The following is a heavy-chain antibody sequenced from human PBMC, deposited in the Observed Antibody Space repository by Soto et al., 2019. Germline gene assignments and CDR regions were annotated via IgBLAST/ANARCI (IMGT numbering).Heavy chain of an antibody. CDR2: IYYLGNT. CDR3: AALFPYVSSGYHLIY. D-gene: IGHD3-22*01. V-gene: IGHV4-39*01. J-gene: IGHJ4*02. Sequence: PSETLSLTCTVSGGSISSGSSYWGWIRQPPGKGLEWIGSIYYLGNTYYNPSLGGRVSISVDTSKNQFSLKLKSVTAADTAVFYCAALFPYVSSGYHLIYLGQGTLVTVSS. CDR1: GGSISSGSSY.